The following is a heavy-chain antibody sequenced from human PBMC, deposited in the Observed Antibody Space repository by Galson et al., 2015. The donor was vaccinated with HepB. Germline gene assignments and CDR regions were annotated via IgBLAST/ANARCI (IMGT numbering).Heavy chain of an antibody. CDR3: ARGYSSGLTTSYYYGMDV. J-gene: IGHJ6*02. CDR2: ISTFNGNT. V-gene: IGHV1-18*01. D-gene: IGHD6-19*01. CDR1: GYTFINYG. Sequence: SVKVSCKASGYTFINYGITWVRQAPGQGLEWLGWISTFNGNTNYAQKLQGRVTMTTDTSTSTAYMDLRSLRSDDTAVYYCARGYSSGLTTSYYYGMDVWGQGTTVTVS.